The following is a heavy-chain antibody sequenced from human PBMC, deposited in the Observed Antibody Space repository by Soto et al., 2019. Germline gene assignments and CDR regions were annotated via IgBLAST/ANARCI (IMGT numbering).Heavy chain of an antibody. CDR2: HYNDWST. D-gene: IGHD6-13*01. Sequence: QVQLQESGPGLVKPSQTLSLTCNVSGGSVSSGGYYWSWVRQNAEKGLEWIGYHYNDWSTFYNPCLQSRAVISVGRTKNHLFLDFRSVTAADAAVLYCARARDAGKLLDAWGQGTLVTVSS. CDR1: GGSVSSGGYY. V-gene: IGHV4-31*03. CDR3: ARARDAGKLLDA. J-gene: IGHJ5*01.